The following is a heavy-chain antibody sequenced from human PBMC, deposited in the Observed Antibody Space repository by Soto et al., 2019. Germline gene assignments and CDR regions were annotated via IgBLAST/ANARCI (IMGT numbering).Heavy chain of an antibody. D-gene: IGHD4-4*01. J-gene: IGHJ5*02. CDR1: GFTFSSYX. CDR2: IIGSGGST. CDR3: AQESTVTTKQYNWFDP. V-gene: IGHV3-23*01. Sequence: GGSLRLSCAASGFTFSSYXMSWVRQAPGKGLEWVSAIIGSGGSTYYADSVKGRFTISRDNSKNTLYLQMNSLRAEDTAVYYCAQESTVTTKQYNWFDPWGQGTLVTVSS.